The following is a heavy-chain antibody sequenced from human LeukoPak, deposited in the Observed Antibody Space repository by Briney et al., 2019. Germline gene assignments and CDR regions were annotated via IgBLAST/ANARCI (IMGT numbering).Heavy chain of an antibody. CDR3: AKKTTFWSGYYDY. V-gene: IGHV3-23*01. J-gene: IGHJ4*02. Sequence: GGSLRLSCAASGFTFSSYAMSWVRRAPGKGLEWVSGISGSGGSTYYADSVKDRFTISRDNSKNTLYLQMNSLRGEDTAVYYCAKKTTFWSGYYDYWGQGTLVTVSS. CDR2: ISGSGGST. CDR1: GFTFSSYA. D-gene: IGHD3-3*01.